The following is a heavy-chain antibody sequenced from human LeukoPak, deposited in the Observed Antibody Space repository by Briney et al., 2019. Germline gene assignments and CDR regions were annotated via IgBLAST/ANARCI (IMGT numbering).Heavy chain of an antibody. CDR1: GYTFTNYY. V-gene: IGHV1-46*01. Sequence: ASVKVSCKASGYTFTNYYVHWVRQAPGQGLEWMGLINPSDGSTNYAQKFQGRVTMTRDTSTSTVYMELSSLRSDDTAVYYCARDEGTGEFDYWGQGTLVTVSS. J-gene: IGHJ4*02. D-gene: IGHD7-27*01. CDR2: INPSDGST. CDR3: ARDEGTGEFDY.